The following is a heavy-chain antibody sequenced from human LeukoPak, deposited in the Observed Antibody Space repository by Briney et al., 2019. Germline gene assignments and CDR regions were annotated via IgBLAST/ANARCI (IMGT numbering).Heavy chain of an antibody. J-gene: IGHJ6*03. CDR2: INWNGGAT. V-gene: IGHV3-20*04. CDR3: ARDRTDRSSSYYYYMDV. CDR1: GFTFDDYG. D-gene: IGHD6-6*01. Sequence: PGGSLRLSCAASGFTFDDYGMNWVRQAPGKGLEWVSGINWNGGATGYADSVKGRFTISRDNAKNSLYLQMNSLGVEDTALYYCARDRTDRSSSYYYYMDVWGKGTTVTVSS.